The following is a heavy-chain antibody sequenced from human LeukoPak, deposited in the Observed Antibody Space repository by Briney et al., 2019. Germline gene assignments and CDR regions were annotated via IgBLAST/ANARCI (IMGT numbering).Heavy chain of an antibody. J-gene: IGHJ4*02. CDR1: GYTFIGYF. D-gene: IGHD3-9*01. Sequence: ASVRVSCKASGYTFIGYFMHWVRPPPGQGLDWMGWINPNTGGTKYAQKFQGRVTMTRDTSIGTAYMELSTVTSDDTAVYFCARVHATGYFSLDLGYWGQGTLVTVSS. V-gene: IGHV1-2*02. CDR2: INPNTGGT. CDR3: ARVHATGYFSLDLGY.